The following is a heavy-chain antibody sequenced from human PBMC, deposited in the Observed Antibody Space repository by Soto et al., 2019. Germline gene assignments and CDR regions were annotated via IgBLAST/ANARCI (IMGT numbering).Heavy chain of an antibody. D-gene: IGHD3-10*01. CDR3: TRDRGGLGN. V-gene: IGHV6-1*01. J-gene: IGHJ4*02. CDR2: TYYRSKWYY. Sequence: SQTLSLTCAISGDSVSSNSAAWNWIRQSPGRGLEWLGRTYYRSKWYYEYALSVKSRITITPDTSRNQFSLQLSSVTPEDTAVYYCTRDRGGLGNWGQGTLVTVSS. CDR1: GDSVSSNSAA.